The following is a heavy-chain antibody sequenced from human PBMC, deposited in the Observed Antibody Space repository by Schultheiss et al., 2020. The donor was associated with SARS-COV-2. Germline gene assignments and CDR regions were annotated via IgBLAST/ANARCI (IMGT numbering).Heavy chain of an antibody. CDR1: GFTFSSYS. D-gene: IGHD4-11*01. V-gene: IGHV3-21*04. J-gene: IGHJ4*02. CDR2: ISSSSSYI. CDR3: ARHGAQGTTQVLDY. Sequence: GGSLRLSCAASGFTFSSYSMNWVRQAPGKGLEWVSSISSSSSYIYYADSVKGRFTISRDNAKNSLYLQMNSLRAEDTAVYYCARHGAQGTTQVLDYWGQGTLVTVSS.